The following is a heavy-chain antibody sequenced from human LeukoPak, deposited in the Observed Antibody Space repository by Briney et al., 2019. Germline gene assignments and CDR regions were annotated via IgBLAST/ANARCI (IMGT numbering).Heavy chain of an antibody. J-gene: IGHJ6*03. V-gene: IGHV3-53*01. CDR3: ARDPYYYDRSGYLAYYYMDV. Sequence: PGGSLRLSCAASGFTVSSNSMSWVRQAPGKGLEWASVIYGGGNTYHTDSVRGRFTVSRDNSKNTLYLQMNSLRAEDSAVYYCARDPYYYDRSGYLAYYYMDVWGKGTTVTVSS. CDR2: IYGGGNT. CDR1: GFTVSSNS. D-gene: IGHD3-22*01.